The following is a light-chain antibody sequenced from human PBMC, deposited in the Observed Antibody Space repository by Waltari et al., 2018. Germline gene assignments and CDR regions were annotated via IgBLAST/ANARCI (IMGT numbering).Light chain of an antibody. CDR2: AAS. CDR3: QQSYSTPKT. CDR1: QSISSS. J-gene: IGKJ3*01. Sequence: DIQMTQSPSSLSASVGDRVTITCRASQSISSSLNWYQQKPGKAPKLLIYAASSLQTGVPSRFSGSGSGTDFTLTISSLQPEDFATYYCQQSYSTPKTFGPGTEVDTK. V-gene: IGKV1-39*01.